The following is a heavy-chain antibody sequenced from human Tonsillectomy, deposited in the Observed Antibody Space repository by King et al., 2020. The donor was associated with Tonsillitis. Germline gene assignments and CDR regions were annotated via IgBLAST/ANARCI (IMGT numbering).Heavy chain of an antibody. D-gene: IGHD4-17*01. Sequence: VQLVESGGGLVQPGGSLKLSCAASGFTFSGSAMHWVRQASGKGLEWVGRIRSKANSYATAYAASAKGRFIISRDDSKNTMYLRMSSLKTEDTAVYYCIRFAAPEYGDYGDYWGQGTLVTVSS. V-gene: IGHV3-73*02. CDR2: IRSKANSYAT. CDR1: GFTFSGSA. J-gene: IGHJ4*02. CDR3: IRFAAPEYGDYGDY.